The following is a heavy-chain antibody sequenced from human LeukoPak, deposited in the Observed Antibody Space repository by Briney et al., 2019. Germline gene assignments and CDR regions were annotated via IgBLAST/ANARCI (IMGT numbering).Heavy chain of an antibody. CDR1: GFTFAKYA. J-gene: IGHJ6*02. CDR3: AKNYNSGRGVPYGMDV. CDR2: ISGISGSTT. V-gene: IGHV3-23*01. D-gene: IGHD3-10*01. Sequence: GGSLRLSCAASGFTFAKYAMRWVRQAPGKGLQWVSAISGISGSTTIYADSVKGRFTVSRDNSKSTLYLQMNSLRVEDTAVYYCAKNYNSGRGVPYGMDVWGQGTTVTVAS.